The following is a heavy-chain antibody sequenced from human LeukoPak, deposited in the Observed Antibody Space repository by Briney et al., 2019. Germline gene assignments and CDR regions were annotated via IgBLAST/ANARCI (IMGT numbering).Heavy chain of an antibody. J-gene: IGHJ5*02. CDR2: IYHSGST. CDR1: GYSISSGYY. Sequence: ASETLSLTCTVSGYSISSGYYWGWIRQPPGKGLEWIGSIYHSGSTYYNPSLKSRVTISVDTSKNQFSLKLSSVTAADTAVYYCARGYCTNGVCWSINWFDPWGQGTLVTVSS. V-gene: IGHV4-38-2*02. CDR3: ARGYCTNGVCWSINWFDP. D-gene: IGHD2-8*01.